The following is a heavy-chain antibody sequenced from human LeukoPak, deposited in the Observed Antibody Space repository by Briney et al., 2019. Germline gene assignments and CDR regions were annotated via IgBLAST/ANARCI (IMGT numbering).Heavy chain of an antibody. D-gene: IGHD2-15*01. CDR1: GASISSGNW. CDR3: VRDCSGGTCYGAFTI. V-gene: IGHV4-4*02. CDR2: ISHTERT. J-gene: IGHJ3*02. Sequence: PSETLSLTCTVSGASISSGNWWSWVRQPPGRGLEWIAEISHTERTSSNPSLKSRATTSLDKSKNQFSLTLSSVTAADTAVYYCVRDCSGGTCYGAFTIWGKGSMVTVSS.